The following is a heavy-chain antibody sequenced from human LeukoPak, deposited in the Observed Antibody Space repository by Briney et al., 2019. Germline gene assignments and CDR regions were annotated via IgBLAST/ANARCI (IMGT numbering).Heavy chain of an antibody. V-gene: IGHV3-30*04. D-gene: IGHD2-2*01. CDR3: ARAPGGYCSNTSCSLLGYYYMDV. Sequence: GGSLRLSCAASGFTFSSYAMHWVRQAPGKGLEWVAVISYDGSNKYYADSVKGRFTISRDNSKNTLYLQMNSLRAEDTAVYYCARAPGGYCSNTSCSLLGYYYMDVWGKGTTVTVSS. CDR2: ISYDGSNK. CDR1: GFTFSSYA. J-gene: IGHJ6*03.